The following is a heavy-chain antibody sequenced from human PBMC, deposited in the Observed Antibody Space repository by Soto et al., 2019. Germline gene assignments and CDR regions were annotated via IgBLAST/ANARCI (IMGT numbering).Heavy chain of an antibody. V-gene: IGHV1-69*02. CDR1: GGTFSSYT. CDR2: IIPILGLA. CDR3: ANPPRY. J-gene: IGHJ4*02. Sequence: QVQLVQSGAEVKKPGSSVKVSCKASGGTFSSYTISWVRQAPGQGLEWMGRIIPILGLANYAQKFQGRVTSTADKSPGTAYLELSSLGSEEPAVYYCANPPRYWGQGTLVTVSS.